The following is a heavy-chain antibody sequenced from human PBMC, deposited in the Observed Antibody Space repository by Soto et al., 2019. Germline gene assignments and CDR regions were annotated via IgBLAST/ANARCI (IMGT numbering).Heavy chain of an antibody. CDR3: ARDDSLEYGLTTTDS. Sequence: GASVKVSCKASGYTFTRYGISWVRQAPGQGLEWMGWISASNGNTNFAQKLQGRVTMTTETSTSTAYMELRSLRPDDTAVYYCARDDSLEYGLTTTDSWGQGTLVTAPQ. D-gene: IGHD4-4*01. CDR1: GYTFTRYG. CDR2: ISASNGNT. V-gene: IGHV1-18*01. J-gene: IGHJ4*02.